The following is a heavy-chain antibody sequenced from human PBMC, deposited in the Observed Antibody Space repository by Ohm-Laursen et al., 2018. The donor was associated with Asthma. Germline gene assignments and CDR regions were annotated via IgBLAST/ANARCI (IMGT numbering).Heavy chain of an antibody. CDR2: IYIRNT. J-gene: IGHJ4*02. D-gene: IGHD3-10*01. Sequence: ASVKVSCKPSAYSLTSYALSWVRQAPGQRPEWMGWIYIRNTNYAPRFRDRITMTTDASTNTAYMELGSLRSDDTAVYYCVRDLVDRFDYWGQGSLVSVSS. CDR1: AYSLTSYA. CDR3: VRDLVDRFDY. V-gene: IGHV1-18*01.